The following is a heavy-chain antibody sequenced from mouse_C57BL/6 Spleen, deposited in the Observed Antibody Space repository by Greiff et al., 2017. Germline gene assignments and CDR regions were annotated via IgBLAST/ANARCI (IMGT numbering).Heavy chain of an antibody. CDR2: IDPEDGET. J-gene: IGHJ4*01. V-gene: IGHV14-2*01. CDR3: AYSYYGSREAYYYAMDY. D-gene: IGHD1-1*01. CDR1: GFNIKDYY. Sequence: VQLKESGAELVKPGASVKLSCTASGFNIKDYYMHWVKQRTEQGLEWIGRIDPEDGETKYAPKFQGKATITADTSSNTAYLQLSSLTSEDTAVYYCAYSYYGSREAYYYAMDYWGQGTSVTVSS.